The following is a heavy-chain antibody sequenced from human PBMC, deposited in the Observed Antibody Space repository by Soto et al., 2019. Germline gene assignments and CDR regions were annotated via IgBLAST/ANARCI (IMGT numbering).Heavy chain of an antibody. Sequence: QVQLVESGGGVVQPGRSLRLSCAASGFTFSSYGMHWVRQAPGKGLEWVAVISYDGSNKYYADSVKGRFTISRDNSKNTLYLQMNSLRAEDTAVYYCAKDMSSGWTDYWGQGTLVTVSS. CDR2: ISYDGSNK. CDR3: AKDMSSGWTDY. CDR1: GFTFSSYG. J-gene: IGHJ4*02. V-gene: IGHV3-30*18. D-gene: IGHD6-19*01.